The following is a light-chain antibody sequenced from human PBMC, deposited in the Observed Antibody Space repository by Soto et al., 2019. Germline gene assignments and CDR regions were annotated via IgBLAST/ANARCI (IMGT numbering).Light chain of an antibody. CDR3: QQRRNWPLT. CDR1: QNVYNN. CDR2: DAS. J-gene: IGKJ4*01. Sequence: EIVMTQSLATLSVSPEEGATLSCKASQNVYNNLAWYQQRPGQPPRLLIYDASTRAPGISARFSGSGYGTEFTLTISSLPSGDCAVYFCQQRRNWPLTFGGGTKVDIK. V-gene: IGKV3-15*01.